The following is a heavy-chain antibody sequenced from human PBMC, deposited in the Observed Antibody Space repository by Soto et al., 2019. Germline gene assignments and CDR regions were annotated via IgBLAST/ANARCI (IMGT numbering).Heavy chain of an antibody. Sequence: EVQLVESGGGLVQPGGSLRLSCTASGFIVSDTYMNWVRQAPGKGLEWVSAISNRGDTHYADSVRGRFSLSRDIADNTVQLQMNILRVEDTAVYYCAREPRYCRGGSCSITGDAFDIWGQGTMVTVSS. V-gene: IGHV3-66*01. CDR2: ISNRGDT. J-gene: IGHJ3*02. D-gene: IGHD2-15*01. CDR3: AREPRYCRGGSCSITGDAFDI. CDR1: GFIVSDTY.